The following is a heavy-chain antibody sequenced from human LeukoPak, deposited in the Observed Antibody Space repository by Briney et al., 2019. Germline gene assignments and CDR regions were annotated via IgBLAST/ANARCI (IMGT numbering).Heavy chain of an antibody. CDR3: ARNPAGIGDY. CDR2: ISSGSTII. J-gene: IGHJ4*02. CDR1: GFTFSTYN. D-gene: IGHD1-26*01. Sequence: QPGGSLRLSCAASGFTFSTYNMNWVRQAPGKGLEWVSFISSGSTIIYYADSVKGRFTVSSDNAENSLYLQMNSLRDEDTAVYYCARNPAGIGDYWGQGTLVTVSS. V-gene: IGHV3-48*02.